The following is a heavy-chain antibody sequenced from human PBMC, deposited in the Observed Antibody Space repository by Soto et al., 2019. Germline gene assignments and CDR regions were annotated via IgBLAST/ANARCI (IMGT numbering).Heavy chain of an antibody. CDR2: IIPIFGTA. J-gene: IGHJ4*02. CDR1: GGTFSSYA. V-gene: IGHV1-69*01. CDR3: ATAKTYCGGDCYSYYFGY. Sequence: QVQLVQSGAEVKKPGSSVKVSCKASGGTFSSYAISWVRQAPGQGLEWMGGIIPIFGTANYAQKFQGRVTSTEDESTSTAETELSSLRTEDTAVYYCATAKTYCGGDCYSYYFGYWGQGNLVTVSS. D-gene: IGHD2-21*02.